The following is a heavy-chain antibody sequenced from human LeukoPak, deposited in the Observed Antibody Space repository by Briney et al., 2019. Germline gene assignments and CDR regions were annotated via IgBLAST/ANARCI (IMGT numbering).Heavy chain of an antibody. J-gene: IGHJ4*02. V-gene: IGHV1-69*04. CDR3: ARGYWGASGSYSIVDY. CDR2: IIPILGIA. Sequence: ASVKVSCKASGGTFSSYAISWVRQAPGQGLEWMGRIIPILGIANYAQKFQGRVTITAYKSTSTAYMELSSLRSEDTAVYYCARGYWGASGSYSIVDYWGQGTLVTVSS. D-gene: IGHD1-26*01. CDR1: GGTFSSYA.